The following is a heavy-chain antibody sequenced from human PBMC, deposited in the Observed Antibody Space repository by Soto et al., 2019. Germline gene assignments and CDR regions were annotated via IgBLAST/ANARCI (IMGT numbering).Heavy chain of an antibody. CDR2: ISSSSSYT. Sequence: GGSLRLSCASYGFTFSDYYMSWIRQAPGKGLEWVSYISSSSSYTNYADYVKGRFTISRDNAKNSLYLQMNSLRAEDTAVYYCARFPPYYDSSGYPTDYWGQGT. V-gene: IGHV3-11*03. CDR3: ARFPPYYDSSGYPTDY. CDR1: GFTFSDYY. D-gene: IGHD3-22*01. J-gene: IGHJ4*02.